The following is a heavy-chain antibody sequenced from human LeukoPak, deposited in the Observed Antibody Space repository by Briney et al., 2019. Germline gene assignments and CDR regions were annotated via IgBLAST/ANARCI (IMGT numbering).Heavy chain of an antibody. Sequence: SVKVSCKASGGTFSSYAISWVRQAPGQGLEWMGGIIPIFGTANYAQKFQGRVTITADESTSTAYMELSSLRSEDTAVYYCARSRGYGEVMDAFDIWGQGTMVTVSS. V-gene: IGHV1-69*13. CDR3: ARSRGYGEVMDAFDI. CDR2: IIPIFGTA. J-gene: IGHJ3*02. D-gene: IGHD4-17*01. CDR1: GGTFSSYA.